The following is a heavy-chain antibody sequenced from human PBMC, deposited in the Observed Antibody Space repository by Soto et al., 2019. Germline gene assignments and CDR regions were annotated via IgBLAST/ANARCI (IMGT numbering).Heavy chain of an antibody. V-gene: IGHV3-9*01. Sequence: EVQLVESGGGLVQPGRSLRLSCAASGFTFDDYAMHWVRQPPGKGLEWVSGISWNSGSIGYADSVKGRFTTSRDNAKNSLYLQMNSLRAEDTALYYCAKAARYSSGPDGSDIWGQGTMVTVSS. CDR1: GFTFDDYA. D-gene: IGHD6-19*01. CDR2: ISWNSGSI. CDR3: AKAARYSSGPDGSDI. J-gene: IGHJ3*02.